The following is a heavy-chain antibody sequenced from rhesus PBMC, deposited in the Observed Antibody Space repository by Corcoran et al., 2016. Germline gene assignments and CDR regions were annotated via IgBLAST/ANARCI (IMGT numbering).Heavy chain of an antibody. CDR1: GYSISSNY. J-gene: IGHJ3*01. CDR3: AREGFSGYSYAFDF. V-gene: IGHV4-147*01. CDR2: IYGSSWST. D-gene: IGHD5-24*01. Sequence: QVQLQESGPGLVKPSETLSLTCAVSGYSISSNYWSWIRQPQGKGLEWIGYIYGSSWSTYYNPSLKSRVNISTDTSKNQFSLKLSSVTAADTAVYYCAREGFSGYSYAFDFWGQGLRVTVSS.